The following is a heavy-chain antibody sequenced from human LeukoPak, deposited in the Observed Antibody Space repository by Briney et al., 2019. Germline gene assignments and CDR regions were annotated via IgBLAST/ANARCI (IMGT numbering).Heavy chain of an antibody. CDR2: ISYDGSNK. CDR3: AKDIGDIWFGELFGY. Sequence: GGSLRLSCAAPGFTFSSYGMHWVRQAPGKGLEWVAVISYDGSNKYYADSVKGRFTISRDNSKNTLYLQMNSLRAEDTAVYYCAKDIGDIWFGELFGYWGQGTLVTVSS. CDR1: GFTFSSYG. D-gene: IGHD3-10*01. V-gene: IGHV3-30*18. J-gene: IGHJ4*02.